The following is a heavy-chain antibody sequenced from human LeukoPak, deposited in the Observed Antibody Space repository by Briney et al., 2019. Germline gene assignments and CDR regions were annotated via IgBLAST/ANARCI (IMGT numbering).Heavy chain of an antibody. D-gene: IGHD1-1*01. J-gene: IGHJ5*02. CDR1: GYTFTGYY. V-gene: IGHV1-2*02. CDR3: ASLVQTTTTGPTTP. CDR2: INPNSGDT. Sequence: ASVKVSCKSSGYTFTGYYMHWVRQAPGQGLEWMGWINPNSGDTNYAQKFQGRVTMTRDTSISTAYMELSSLRSDDTALYYCASLVQTTTTGPTTPWGQGTLVTVSS.